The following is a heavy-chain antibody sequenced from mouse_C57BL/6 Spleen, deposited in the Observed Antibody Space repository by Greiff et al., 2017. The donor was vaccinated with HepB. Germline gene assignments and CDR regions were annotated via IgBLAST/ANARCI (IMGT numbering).Heavy chain of an antibody. CDR2: IYPGDGDT. CDR3: ASERGFYWYFDV. Sequence: QVQLKESGAELVKPGASVKISCKASGYAFSSYWMNWVKQRPGTGLEWIGQIYPGDGDTNYNGKFKGKATLTADKSSSTAYMQLSSLTSEDSAVYFCASERGFYWYFDVWGTGTTVTVSS. CDR1: GYAFSSYW. J-gene: IGHJ1*03. V-gene: IGHV1-80*01.